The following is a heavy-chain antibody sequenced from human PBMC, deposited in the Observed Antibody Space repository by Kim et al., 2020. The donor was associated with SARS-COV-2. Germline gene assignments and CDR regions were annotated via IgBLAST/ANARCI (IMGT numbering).Heavy chain of an antibody. CDR3: ASDYDILTGYYNSLGYFDY. J-gene: IGHJ4*02. D-gene: IGHD3-9*01. V-gene: IGHV3-30*07. Sequence: KGPITISRDNSKNTLYLQMNSLRAEDTAVYYCASDYDILTGYYNSLGYFDYWGQGTLVTVSS.